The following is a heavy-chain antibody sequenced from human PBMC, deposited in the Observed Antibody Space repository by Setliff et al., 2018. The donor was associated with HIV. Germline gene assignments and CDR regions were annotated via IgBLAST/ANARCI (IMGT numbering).Heavy chain of an antibody. D-gene: IGHD3-10*01. CDR3: ASFFWECSDNLCHRSFQF. CDR2: INHRGGV. J-gene: IGHJ1*01. Sequence: PSETLSLTCAVYGGPLSGFYWNWIRQSPGKGLEWIGEINHRGGVNYNPSFNSRLTMSVDTSKNQFSLKLTSVTAADTAVYYCASFFWECSDNLCHRSFQFWDQGALVTVSS. V-gene: IGHV4-34*01. CDR1: GGPLSGFY.